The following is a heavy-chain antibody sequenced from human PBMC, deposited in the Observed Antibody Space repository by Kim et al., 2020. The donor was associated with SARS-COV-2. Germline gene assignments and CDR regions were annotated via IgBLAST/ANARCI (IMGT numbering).Heavy chain of an antibody. D-gene: IGHD3-3*01. J-gene: IGHJ5*02. Sequence: ASVKFSCKASVYTFTSYAMNWVRQAPGQGLEWMGWINTNTGNPTYAQGFTGRFVFSLDTSVSTAYLQISSLKAEDTAVYYCARAGFSTIFGVVTSYNWFDPWGQGTLVTVSS. CDR2: INTNTGNP. CDR1: VYTFTSYA. V-gene: IGHV7-4-1*02. CDR3: ARAGFSTIFGVVTSYNWFDP.